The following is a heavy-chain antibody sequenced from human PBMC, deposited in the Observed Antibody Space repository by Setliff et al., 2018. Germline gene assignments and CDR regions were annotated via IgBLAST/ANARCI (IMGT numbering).Heavy chain of an antibody. J-gene: IGHJ1*01. CDR2: ISYDGFKI. Sequence: GGSLRLSCAASGFTLRNSGMHWVRQAPGRGLEWVTFISYDGFKIYYAESVKGRFTISRDTSTNTLFLEIDSLRSEDTGLYYCAREGSIGWSQYFHHWGQGTPVTV. V-gene: IGHV3-30*03. CDR3: AREGSIGWSQYFHH. CDR1: GFTLRNSG. D-gene: IGHD6-19*01.